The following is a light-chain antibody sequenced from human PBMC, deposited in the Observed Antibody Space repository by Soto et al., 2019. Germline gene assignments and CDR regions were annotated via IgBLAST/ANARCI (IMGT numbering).Light chain of an antibody. V-gene: IGKV1-16*02. CDR1: QGIGKD. Sequence: DIQMTQSPSSLSASVGDRVTIACRASQGIGKDLAWFQLKPGKAPKSLISAASSLQSGVPSKFSGSGSGTDFTLTINSLQPEDFATYYCQQYDSYPYTFGQGTKVDIK. CDR2: AAS. J-gene: IGKJ2*01. CDR3: QQYDSYPYT.